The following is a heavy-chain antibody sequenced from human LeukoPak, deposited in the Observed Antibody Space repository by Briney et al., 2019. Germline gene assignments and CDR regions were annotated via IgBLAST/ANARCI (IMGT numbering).Heavy chain of an antibody. Sequence: PGRSLRLSCAASGFTFSSYGMHWVRQAPGKGLEWVAVIWYDGSNKYYADSVKGRFTISRDNSKNTLYLQMNSLRAEDTAVYYCARAGFYAAAGSEDYWGQGTLVTVSS. J-gene: IGHJ4*02. CDR2: IWYDGSNK. CDR3: ARAGFYAAAGSEDY. CDR1: GFTFSSYG. D-gene: IGHD6-13*01. V-gene: IGHV3-33*01.